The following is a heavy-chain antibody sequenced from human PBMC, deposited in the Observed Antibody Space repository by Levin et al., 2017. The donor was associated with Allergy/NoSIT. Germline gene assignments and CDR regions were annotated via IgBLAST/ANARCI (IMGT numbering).Heavy chain of an antibody. CDR3: ARVGAVAGAPVDY. J-gene: IGHJ4*02. V-gene: IGHV4-4*02. CDR1: GGSISSSNW. Sequence: GSLRLSCAVSGGSISSSNWWSWVRQPPGKGLEWIGEIYHSGSTNYNPSLKSRVTISVDKSKNQFSLKLSSVTAADTAVYYCARVGAVAGAPVDYWGQGTLVTVSS. CDR2: IYHSGST. D-gene: IGHD6-19*01.